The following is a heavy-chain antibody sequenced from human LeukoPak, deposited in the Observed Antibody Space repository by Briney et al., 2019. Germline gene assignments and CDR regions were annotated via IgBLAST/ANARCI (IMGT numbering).Heavy chain of an antibody. CDR2: ISISGSTI. J-gene: IGHJ5*02. D-gene: IGHD4-11*01. Sequence: GGSLRLSCAASGFTFSDYYMSWIRQAPGKGLEWVSYISISGSTIYYADSVKGRFTISRENAKNSLYLQMNSLRAEDTAVYYCARTPATHTVTTTNWFDPWGQGTLVTVSS. CDR3: ARTPATHTVTTTNWFDP. V-gene: IGHV3-11*01. CDR1: GFTFSDYY.